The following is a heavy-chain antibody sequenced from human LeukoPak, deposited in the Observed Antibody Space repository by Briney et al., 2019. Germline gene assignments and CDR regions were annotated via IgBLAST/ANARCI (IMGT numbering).Heavy chain of an antibody. CDR3: AREGSNGYNFDS. CDR2: INPSGCTT. V-gene: IGHV1-46*01. Sequence: SVKVSCKASGCTLSNYYMHWMRQAPGQGLEWMGIINPSGCTTRYPQKFQGRVTMTRDTSTSTVYMKLSSLRSEDTAVYYCAREGSNGYNFDSWGQGTLVTVSS. CDR1: GCTLSNYY. D-gene: IGHD5-24*01. J-gene: IGHJ4*02.